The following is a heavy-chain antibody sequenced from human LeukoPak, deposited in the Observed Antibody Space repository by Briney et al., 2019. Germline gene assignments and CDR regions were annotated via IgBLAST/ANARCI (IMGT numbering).Heavy chain of an antibody. V-gene: IGHV4-39*07. CDR1: GGSIISSSHY. CDR3: ARVGWGNAADYPNWHDP. CDR2: IYFGGST. Sequence: SETLSLTCTVSGGSIISSSHYWGWIRQPPGTGLEWIGNIYFGGSTAYNPSLKSRVTISIDTSKNQFSLRLNSVTAADTAVYYCARVGWGNAADYPNWHDPWGQGTLVTVSS. J-gene: IGHJ5*02. D-gene: IGHD3-10*01.